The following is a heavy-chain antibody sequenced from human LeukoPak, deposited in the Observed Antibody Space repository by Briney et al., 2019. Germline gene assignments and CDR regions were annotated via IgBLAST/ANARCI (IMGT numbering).Heavy chain of an antibody. CDR3: ARGLGYCSSTSCLMTTVTTKPGDY. Sequence: SETLSLTCAVYGGSFSGYYWSWIRQPPGKGLEWIGEINHSGSTNYNPSLKSRVTISVDTSKNQFSLKLSSVTAADTAVYYCARGLGYCSSTSCLMTTVTTKPGDYWGRGTLVTVSS. CDR1: GGSFSGYY. D-gene: IGHD2-2*03. J-gene: IGHJ4*02. V-gene: IGHV4-34*01. CDR2: INHSGST.